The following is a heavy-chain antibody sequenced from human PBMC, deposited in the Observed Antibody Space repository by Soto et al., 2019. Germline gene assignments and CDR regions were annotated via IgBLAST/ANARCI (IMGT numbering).Heavy chain of an antibody. J-gene: IGHJ3*02. V-gene: IGHV3-21*01. CDR2: ISSSSSYI. Sequence: GSLRLSCAASGFTFSSYSMNWVRQAPGKGLEWVSSISSSSSYIYYADSVKGRFTISRDNAKNSLYLQMNSLRAEDTAVYYCAREAHGSGSYSLSSDIWGQGTMVTVSS. CDR3: AREAHGSGSYSLSSDI. CDR1: GFTFSSYS. D-gene: IGHD3-10*01.